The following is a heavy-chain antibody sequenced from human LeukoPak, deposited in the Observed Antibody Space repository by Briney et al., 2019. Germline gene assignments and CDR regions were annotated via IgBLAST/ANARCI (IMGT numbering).Heavy chain of an antibody. CDR3: ARDQGNDFDY. V-gene: IGHV3-48*01. CDR2: ISSSGSTI. Sequence: GGSLRLSCAGSGFSFNTYRMNWIRQAPGKGREWISYISSSGSTIYYADSVKGRFTISRDNAKNSLYLQMNSLRAEDTAVYYCARDQGNDFDYWGQGTLVTVSS. J-gene: IGHJ4*02. CDR1: GFSFNTYR. D-gene: IGHD1-1*01.